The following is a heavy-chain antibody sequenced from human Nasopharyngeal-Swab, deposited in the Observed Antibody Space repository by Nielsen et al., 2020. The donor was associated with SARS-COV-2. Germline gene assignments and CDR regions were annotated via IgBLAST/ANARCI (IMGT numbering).Heavy chain of an antibody. CDR3: ARDRAITGTTFDP. Sequence: GESLKISCAASGCTISSYWRHWVRQPPGKGLVWVSRINSDGSSTRYAASVKGRFTISRDNAKNTLYLQMNTLRAEDTAVYYCARDRAITGTTFDPWGQGTLVTVSS. J-gene: IGHJ5*02. CDR2: INSDGSST. CDR1: GCTISSYW. D-gene: IGHD1-7*01. V-gene: IGHV3-74*01.